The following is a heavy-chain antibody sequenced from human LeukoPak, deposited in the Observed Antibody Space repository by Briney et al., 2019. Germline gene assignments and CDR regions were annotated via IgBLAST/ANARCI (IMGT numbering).Heavy chain of an antibody. V-gene: IGHV4-39*01. CDR2: IYYSGST. Sequence: SETLSLTCTVSGGSISSSSYYWGWIRQPPGKGLEWIGSIYYSGSTYYNPSLKSRVTISVDTPKNQFSLKLSSVTAADTAVYYCARHHISAAGPFDYWGQGTLVTVSS. J-gene: IGHJ4*02. CDR3: ARHHISAAGPFDY. D-gene: IGHD6-13*01. CDR1: GGSISSSSYY.